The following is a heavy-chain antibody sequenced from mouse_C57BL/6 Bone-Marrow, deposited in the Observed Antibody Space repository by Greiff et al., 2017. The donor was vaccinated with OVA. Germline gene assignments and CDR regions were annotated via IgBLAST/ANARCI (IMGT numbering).Heavy chain of an antibody. CDR1: GFTFTNYY. J-gene: IGHJ2*01. Sequence: EVQGVESGGGLVQPGDSLSLSCAASGFTFTNYYMSWVRQPPGKALEWLAFIRNKPNGSTTEYSASVKGRFTISRDNSQSILYLQMNALRDEDSATYYCARYKGRVAVDYFDYWGQGTALTVSS. CDR3: ARYKGRVAVDYFDY. V-gene: IGHV7-3*01. CDR2: IRNKPNGSTT. D-gene: IGHD1-1*01.